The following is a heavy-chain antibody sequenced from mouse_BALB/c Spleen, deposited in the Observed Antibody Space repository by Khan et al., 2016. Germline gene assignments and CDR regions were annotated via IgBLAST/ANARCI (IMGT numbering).Heavy chain of an antibody. Sequence: VQLQQPGAELVKPGTSVKLSCKASGYNFTSYWINWVKLRPGQGLEWIGDIYPGSGSTNYNEKFKSKATLTVDTSSSTAYMQLSSLASEDSALYYCARAALSYGSSYWYFDAWGAGTTVTVSS. CDR3: ARAALSYGSSYWYFDA. V-gene: IGHV1-55*01. CDR1: GYNFTSYW. CDR2: IYPGSGST. D-gene: IGHD1-1*01. J-gene: IGHJ1*01.